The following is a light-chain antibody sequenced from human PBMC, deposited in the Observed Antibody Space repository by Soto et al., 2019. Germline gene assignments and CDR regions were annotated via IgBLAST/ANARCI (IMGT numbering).Light chain of an antibody. CDR3: PQYENLPT. Sequence: EIQRTQSPSSLSASVGDRFTITCKAIQNINNYLNWDQQKPVISPNLLIYDESNLEAGVPSRFRGSGSGTDFTFTISRLQPEDIATYYCPQYENLPTFGPGTRLEIK. V-gene: IGKV1-33*01. CDR1: QNINNY. J-gene: IGKJ5*01. CDR2: DES.